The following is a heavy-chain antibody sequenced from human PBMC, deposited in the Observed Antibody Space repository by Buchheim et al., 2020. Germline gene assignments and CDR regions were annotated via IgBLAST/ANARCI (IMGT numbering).Heavy chain of an antibody. CDR1: GFTFSSYA. J-gene: IGHJ4*02. Sequence: VQLLESGGGLVQPGGSLRLSCAASGFTFSSYAMSWVRQAPGKGLEWVAFIWYDGSEKHYIDSVKGRFSISRDNSKNTLYLEMNSLRGEDTAVYYCARDPPNSGWALDYWGQGTL. CDR2: IWYDGSEK. D-gene: IGHD6-19*01. V-gene: IGHV3-33*08. CDR3: ARDPPNSGWALDY.